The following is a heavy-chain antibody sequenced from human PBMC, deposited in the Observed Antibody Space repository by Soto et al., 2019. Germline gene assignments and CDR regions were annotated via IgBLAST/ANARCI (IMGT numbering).Heavy chain of an antibody. J-gene: IGHJ6*02. D-gene: IGHD1-1*01. CDR2: ISAYNGNT. CDR3: ARSGNWNGYYCSYYGMDV. CDR1: GYTFTSYG. Sequence: ASVKVSCKASGYTFTSYGISWVRQAPGQGLEWMRWISAYNGNTNYAQKLQGRVTMTTDTSTSTAYMELRSLRSDDTAVYYCARSGNWNGYYCSYYGMDVWGQGTTVTVSS. V-gene: IGHV1-18*01.